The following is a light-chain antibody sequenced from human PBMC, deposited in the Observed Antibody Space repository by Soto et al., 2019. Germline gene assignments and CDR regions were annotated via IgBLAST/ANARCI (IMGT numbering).Light chain of an antibody. J-gene: IGLJ2*01. CDR2: DDN. V-gene: IGLV6-57*04. CDR1: SGSIASNY. Sequence: LTQPHSVSESPGKTVTISCTRSSGSIASNYVQWYQQRPGSAPTTVIYDDNQRPSGVPDRFSGSIDSSSNSASLTISGLKTEDEADYYCQSYDSTNRGVFGGGTKLTVL. CDR3: QSYDSTNRGV.